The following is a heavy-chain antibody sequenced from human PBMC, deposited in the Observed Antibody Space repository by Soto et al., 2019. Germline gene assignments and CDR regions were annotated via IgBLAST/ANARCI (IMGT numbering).Heavy chain of an antibody. V-gene: IGHV4-59*01. J-gene: IGHJ5*02. D-gene: IGHD1-7*01. Sequence: SGRLSHTCSVSAVSISSYHWICIRPPPGEGLEWIGNIYYTGSTNYNPSLKSRVSISVDTSKNQFSLKLSFVTAADTAVYYWARVGNYVSSFDPWGRGTLVTVSS. CDR1: AVSISSYH. CDR2: IYYTGST. CDR3: ARVGNYVSSFDP.